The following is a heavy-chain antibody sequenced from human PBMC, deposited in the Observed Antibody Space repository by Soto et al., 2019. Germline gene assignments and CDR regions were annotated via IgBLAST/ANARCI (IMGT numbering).Heavy chain of an antibody. CDR2: IYYSGRT. CDR1: GGSLSSYY. J-gene: IGHJ4*02. V-gene: IGHV4-59*01. CDR3: ARSLVRGVIDY. D-gene: IGHD3-10*01. Sequence: QVQLQESGPGLVKPSETLSLTCTVSGGSLSSYYWSWIRQPPGKGLEWIGYIYYSGRTNHNPSLKSRVTISVDTSKNQFSPKLSSVTAADTAVYYCARSLVRGVIDYWGQGTLVTVSS.